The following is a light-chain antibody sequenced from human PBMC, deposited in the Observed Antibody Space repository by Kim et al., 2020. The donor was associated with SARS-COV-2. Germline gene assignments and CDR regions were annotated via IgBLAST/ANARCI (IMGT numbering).Light chain of an antibody. V-gene: IGLV1-44*01. J-gene: IGLJ3*02. CDR2: NYS. CDR1: SSNIGSNS. CDR3: VAWDDSLNAWV. Sequence: QSVLTQPPSASGTPGQSVTMSCSGGSSNIGSNSVNWYHQFPGTAPKLLIYNYSQRPSGVPDRFSGSKSGTSAFLAISGLQSEDEADYYCVAWDDSLNAWVFGGGTKVTVL.